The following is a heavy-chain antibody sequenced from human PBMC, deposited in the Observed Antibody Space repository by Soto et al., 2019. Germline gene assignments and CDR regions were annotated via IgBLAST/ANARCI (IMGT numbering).Heavy chain of an antibody. CDR1: GFTFSNYA. J-gene: IGHJ4*02. Sequence: GGSLRLSCAASGFTFSNYAMIWVRQAPGKGLEWVSVISGSTGSTYYADSVKGRFTISRYNSKNTLYLQINSLRAEDTALYYCAKVGFGSDWYPYYFDCWGQGTLVTVSS. CDR2: ISGSTGST. V-gene: IGHV3-23*01. D-gene: IGHD6-19*01. CDR3: AKVGFGSDWYPYYFDC.